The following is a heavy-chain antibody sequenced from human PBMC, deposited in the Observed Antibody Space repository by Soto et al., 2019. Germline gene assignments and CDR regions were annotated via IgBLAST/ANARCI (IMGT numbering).Heavy chain of an antibody. Sequence: EVQLVESGGGLVQPGGSLRLSCTASGFTFTNAWMSWVRQAPGKGLEWVGRIKRETDGGTTDYTAPVKGRFIISRDDSKDTLYLQMNSLKTDDTAVYYCTTGLSSGYYNFDSWGQGTLVTVSS. CDR2: IKRETDGGTT. CDR3: TTGLSSGYYNFDS. J-gene: IGHJ4*02. CDR1: GFTFTNAW. V-gene: IGHV3-15*01. D-gene: IGHD3-22*01.